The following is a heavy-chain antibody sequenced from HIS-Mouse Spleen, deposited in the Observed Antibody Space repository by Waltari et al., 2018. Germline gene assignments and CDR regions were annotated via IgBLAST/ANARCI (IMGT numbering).Heavy chain of an antibody. J-gene: IGHJ2*01. D-gene: IGHD6-13*01. CDR1: GGAISRSRYY. V-gene: IGHV4-39*07. Sequence: QLQLQEAGPGLVKPSETLSLTCTVAGGAISRSRYYWGWIRQPPGRGLEWMGSIYYSGSTYYNPSLKSRVTISVDTSKNQFSLKLSSVTAADTAVYYCAREIPYSSSWYDWYFDLWGRGTLVTVSS. CDR3: AREIPYSSSWYDWYFDL. CDR2: IYYSGST.